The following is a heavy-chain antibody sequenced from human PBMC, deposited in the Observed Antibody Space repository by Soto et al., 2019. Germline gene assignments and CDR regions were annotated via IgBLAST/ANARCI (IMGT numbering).Heavy chain of an antibody. CDR3: AKASVWYPYFDS. CDR1: EFSFDDDA. Sequence: PGGSLRLSCAASEFSFDDDAMSWVRQAPGKGLEWVSSITFTGVSTYYADSVKGRFTISRDNSKDTLYLQMNSLRAEDTAIYYCAKASVWYPYFDSWGQGTLVTVSS. J-gene: IGHJ4*02. CDR2: ITFTGVST. V-gene: IGHV3-23*01. D-gene: IGHD6-13*01.